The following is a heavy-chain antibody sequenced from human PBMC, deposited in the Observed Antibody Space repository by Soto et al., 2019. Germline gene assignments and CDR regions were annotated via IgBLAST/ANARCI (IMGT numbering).Heavy chain of an antibody. CDR2: ISYDGSNK. J-gene: IGHJ4*02. CDR1: GFTLRNFC. V-gene: IGHV3-30*18. CDR3: AKDKLSGAMDY. D-gene: IGHD2-15*01. Sequence: GGALRLSCAASGFTLRNFCMHRGRQAPGKGLEWVAVISYDGSNKYYADSVKGRFTISRDNSKNTLYLQMNSLRAEDTAVYYCAKDKLSGAMDYWGQGTLVTVPS.